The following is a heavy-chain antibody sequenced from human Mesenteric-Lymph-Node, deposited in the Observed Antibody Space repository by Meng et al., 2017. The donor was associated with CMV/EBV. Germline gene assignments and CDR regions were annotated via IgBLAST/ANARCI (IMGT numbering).Heavy chain of an antibody. CDR1: GFIYSDYY. J-gene: IGHJ4*02. D-gene: IGHD5-18*01. V-gene: IGHV3-11*04. CDR3: ARDRFAPRYSYGNDY. CDR2: ISSSGNTI. Sequence: SGFIYSDYYTRVIRQATGECLGWVSNISSSGNTIYYTDSVKGRLTISKANTKNSLYVQMNSIRAENTAFYYCARDRFAPRYSYGNDYWGQGTLVTVSS.